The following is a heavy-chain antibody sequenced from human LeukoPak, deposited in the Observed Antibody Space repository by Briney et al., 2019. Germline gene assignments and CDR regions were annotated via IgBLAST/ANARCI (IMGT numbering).Heavy chain of an antibody. J-gene: IGHJ4*02. D-gene: IGHD1-26*01. CDR1: GFTFRNFF. CDR2: IGSSGNTI. V-gene: IGHV3-11*01. CDR3: ARDSRRTQWVPTIDY. Sequence: GGSLRLSCAASGFTFRNFFMTWIRQTPGKGLEWVSYIGSSGNTIYYADSVKGRFTISRDNARNSVYLHMTSLRGEDTAVYYCARDSRRTQWVPTIDYWGQGNLVTVSS.